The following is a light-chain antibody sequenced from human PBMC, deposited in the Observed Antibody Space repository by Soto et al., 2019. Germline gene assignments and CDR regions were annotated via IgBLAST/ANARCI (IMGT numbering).Light chain of an antibody. Sequence: QSALTQPASVSGSPGQSITISCTGTSSDVGGYNYVSWYQQHPGKGPKVMIFEVSNRPSGISHRFSGSKAGNTASLTISGLQAEDEADYYCSSYTTSGTLLFGGGTKLTVL. J-gene: IGLJ2*01. CDR1: SSDVGGYNY. CDR3: SSYTTSGTLL. CDR2: EVS. V-gene: IGLV2-14*01.